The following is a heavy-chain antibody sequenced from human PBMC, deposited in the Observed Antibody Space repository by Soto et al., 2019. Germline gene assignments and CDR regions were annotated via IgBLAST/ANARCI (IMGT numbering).Heavy chain of an antibody. CDR1: GFTFSSYG. V-gene: IGHV3-30*18. Sequence: QVQLVESGGGVVQPGRSLRLSCAASGFTFSSYGMHWVRQAPGKGLEWVAVISYDGSNKYYADSVKGRFTISRDNSKNTLYLQMNSLRAEDTAVYYCAKGPAIVLVPAAMNYYCGMDVGGQWTTVTVCS. CDR3: AKGPAIVLVPAAMNYYCGMDV. D-gene: IGHD2-2*01. J-gene: IGHJ6*02. CDR2: ISYDGSNK.